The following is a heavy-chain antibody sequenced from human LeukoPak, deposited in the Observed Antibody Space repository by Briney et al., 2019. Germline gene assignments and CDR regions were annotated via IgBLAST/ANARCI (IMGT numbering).Heavy chain of an antibody. CDR3: ARVRAYCGGDCYYGIDAFDI. CDR1: GFTFSSYS. D-gene: IGHD2-21*02. CDR2: ISSSSSYI. Sequence: GGSLRLSCAASGFTFSSYSMNWVRQAPGKGLEWVSSISSSSSYIYYADSVKGRFTISRDNAKNSLHLQMNSLRAEDTAVYYCARVRAYCGGDCYYGIDAFDIWGQGTMVTVSS. V-gene: IGHV3-21*01. J-gene: IGHJ3*02.